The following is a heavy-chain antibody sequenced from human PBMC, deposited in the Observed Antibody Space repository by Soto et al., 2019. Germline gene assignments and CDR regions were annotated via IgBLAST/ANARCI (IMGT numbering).Heavy chain of an antibody. D-gene: IGHD6-13*01. Sequence: QITLKESGPTLVKPTQTLTLTCTFSGFSFSTSAVGVGWIRQPPGKALEWLALIYWYDDKRYSPSLKSRLTITNDTSRNQVFVTMPNMDPVDTATYYCSHVYWAASGTRYYFDYWGQGTLVTVSS. CDR3: SHVYWAASGTRYYFDY. CDR1: GFSFSTSAVG. V-gene: IGHV2-5*01. CDR2: IYWYDDK. J-gene: IGHJ4*02.